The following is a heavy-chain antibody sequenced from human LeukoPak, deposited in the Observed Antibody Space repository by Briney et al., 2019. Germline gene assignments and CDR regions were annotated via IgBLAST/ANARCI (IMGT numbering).Heavy chain of an antibody. CDR2: IYSGGSP. D-gene: IGHD3-3*01. J-gene: IGHJ4*02. Sequence: GGSLRLSCAASGFTVSSNYMSWVRQAPGKGRGWDSVIYSGGSPYNAESVKGRLNISRDNSKNTVYLQMNSLRREDTAVYYCARGLVESTWSGYYISPRDEMNFDYWGQGTLVTVSS. V-gene: IGHV3-53*01. CDR3: ARGLVESTWSGYYISPRDEMNFDY. CDR1: GFTVSSNY.